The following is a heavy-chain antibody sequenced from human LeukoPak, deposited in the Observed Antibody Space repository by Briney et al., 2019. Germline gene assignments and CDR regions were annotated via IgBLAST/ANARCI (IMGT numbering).Heavy chain of an antibody. V-gene: IGHV3-48*04. D-gene: IGHD3-3*01. CDR3: ARDGYDFWSGSHYYYYMDV. Sequence: GGTLRLSCAASGFTFSSHGMNWVRQAPGKGLEWVSYISSSGSTIYYADSVKGRFTISRDNAKNSLYLQMNSLRAEDTAVYYCARDGYDFWSGSHYYYYMDVWGKGTTVTVSS. J-gene: IGHJ6*03. CDR1: GFTFSSHG. CDR2: ISSSGSTI.